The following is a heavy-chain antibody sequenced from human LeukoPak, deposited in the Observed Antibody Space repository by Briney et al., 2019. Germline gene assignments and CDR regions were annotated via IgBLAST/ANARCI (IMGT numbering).Heavy chain of an antibody. CDR3: ARYKITGRQGTHDY. D-gene: IGHD1-1*01. Sequence: SETLSLTCTVSGGSISSYYWSWIRQPPGKGLEWIGYIYYSGSTNYNPSLKSRVTISVDTSKNQFSLKLSSVTAADTAVYYCARYKITGRQGTHDYWGQGTLVTVSS. CDR2: IYYSGST. CDR1: GGSISSYY. J-gene: IGHJ4*02. V-gene: IGHV4-59*08.